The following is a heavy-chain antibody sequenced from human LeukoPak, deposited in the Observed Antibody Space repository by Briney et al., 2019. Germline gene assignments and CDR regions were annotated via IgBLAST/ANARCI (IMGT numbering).Heavy chain of an antibody. D-gene: IGHD2/OR15-2a*01. J-gene: IGHJ2*01. V-gene: IGHV3-21*01. CDR2: ISSSSSYI. Sequence: PGGSLRLSCAVSGFTFRTYSLSWVRQAPGKGLEWVSSISSSSSYIYYADSVKGRFTMSRDNAKNSLYLQMNSLRAEDTALYYCAKDHIIYGSTGFFDLWGRGTLITVSS. CDR1: GFTFRTYS. CDR3: AKDHIIYGSTGFFDL.